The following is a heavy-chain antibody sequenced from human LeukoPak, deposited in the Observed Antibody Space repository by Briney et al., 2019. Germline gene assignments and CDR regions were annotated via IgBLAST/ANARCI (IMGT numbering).Heavy chain of an antibody. CDR2: IYYSGST. V-gene: IGHV4-61*08. Sequence: PSETLSLTCTVSGGSIISSDYHWGWVRQPPGKGLEWIGYIYYSGSTNYNPSLKSRVTISVDTSKNQFSLKLSSVTAADTAVYYCARVYYYDSSGYWVYYFDYWGQGTLVTVSS. CDR1: GGSIISSDYH. J-gene: IGHJ4*02. D-gene: IGHD3-22*01. CDR3: ARVYYYDSSGYWVYYFDY.